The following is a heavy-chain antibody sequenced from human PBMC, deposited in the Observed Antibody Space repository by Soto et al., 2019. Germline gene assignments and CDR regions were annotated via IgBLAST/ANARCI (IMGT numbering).Heavy chain of an antibody. CDR3: ARGLVGATQRWFDP. J-gene: IGHJ5*02. CDR2: INHSGST. D-gene: IGHD1-26*01. Sequence: QVQLQQWGAGLLKPSEPLSLTCAVYGGSFRGYYWSWIRPPPGQGLEWIGEINHSGSTTYNPSLKSRVTISVDTSKNQCSLKLSSVTAADTAVYYGARGLVGATQRWFDPWGQGTLVTVSS. V-gene: IGHV4-34*01. CDR1: GGSFRGYY.